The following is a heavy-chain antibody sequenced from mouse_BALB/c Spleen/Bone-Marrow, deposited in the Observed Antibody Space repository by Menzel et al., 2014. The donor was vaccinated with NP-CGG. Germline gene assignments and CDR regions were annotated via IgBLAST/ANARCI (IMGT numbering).Heavy chain of an antibody. Sequence: VQLKDSGAELVKPGASVKLSCTASGFNIKDTYMHWVKQRPEQGLEWIGRIDPANGNTEYDPKFQGKATITADTSSNTAYLQLSSLTSEDTAVYYCATYYYGYYFDYWGQGTTLTVSS. CDR1: GFNIKDTY. CDR3: ATYYYGYYFDY. J-gene: IGHJ2*01. V-gene: IGHV14-3*02. D-gene: IGHD1-2*01. CDR2: IDPANGNT.